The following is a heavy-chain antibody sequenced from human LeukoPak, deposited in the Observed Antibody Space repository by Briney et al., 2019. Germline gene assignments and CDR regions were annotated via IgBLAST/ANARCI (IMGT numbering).Heavy chain of an antibody. V-gene: IGHV1-8*02. CDR1: GYTLTDYY. CDR3: ARGPLVRLPSSFDP. Sequence: GASVKVSCKPSGYTLTDYYIHWVRQAPGQGLEWMGWMNPNSGNTGSAQRFQGRVTMTRDTSRSTAYMELSSLTSEDTAVYYCARGPLVRLPSSFDPWGQGTLVTVSS. J-gene: IGHJ5*02. CDR2: MNPNSGNT. D-gene: IGHD3-16*02.